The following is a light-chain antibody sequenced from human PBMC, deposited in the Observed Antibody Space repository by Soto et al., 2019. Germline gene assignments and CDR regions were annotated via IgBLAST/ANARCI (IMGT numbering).Light chain of an antibody. CDR3: SSYTSSSTFV. CDR2: DVS. Sequence: QSALAQPASVSGSPGQSITISWTGTSSDVGGYNYVSWYQQHPGKAPKLMIYDVSNRPSGVSNRFSGSKSGNTASLTISGLQAEDEADYYCSSYTSSSTFVFGTGTKVTAL. CDR1: SSDVGGYNY. J-gene: IGLJ1*01. V-gene: IGLV2-14*01.